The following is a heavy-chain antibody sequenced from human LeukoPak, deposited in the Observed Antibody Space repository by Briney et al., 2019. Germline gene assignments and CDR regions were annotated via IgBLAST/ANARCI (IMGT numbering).Heavy chain of an antibody. D-gene: IGHD3-10*01. J-gene: IGHJ4*02. CDR3: ARQWFGELTFDY. V-gene: IGHV5-51*01. CDR1: GYNFTTYW. CDR2: IYPGDSDT. Sequence: GESLRISCKGSGYNFTTYWIAWVRQMPGKGLEWMGIIYPGDSDTRYSPSFQGQVTFSADKSIKTAYLQWSSLKASDTAMYYCARQWFGELTFDYWGQGTLVTVSS.